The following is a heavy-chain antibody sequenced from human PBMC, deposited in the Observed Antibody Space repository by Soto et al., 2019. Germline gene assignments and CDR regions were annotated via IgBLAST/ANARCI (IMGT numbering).Heavy chain of an antibody. CDR3: AREDYGDYAGYYFDY. Sequence: GRSLRLPCAASGFTLSSYGMHYVRHSPSKGLEWVAVIWYDGSNKYYADSVKGRFTISRDNSKNTLYLQTNSLRAEDTAVYYCAREDYGDYAGYYFDYWGQGTLVTVSS. V-gene: IGHV3-33*01. CDR1: GFTLSSYG. D-gene: IGHD4-17*01. CDR2: IWYDGSNK. J-gene: IGHJ4*02.